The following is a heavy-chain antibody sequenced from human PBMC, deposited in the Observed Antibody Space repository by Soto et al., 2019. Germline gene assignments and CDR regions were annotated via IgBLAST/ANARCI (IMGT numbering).Heavy chain of an antibody. CDR2: ISHSGST. CDR3: ARGYKEYSSISYVD. CDR1: GGSFSDYY. D-gene: IGHD6-13*01. V-gene: IGHV4-34*01. Sequence: QVQLQQWGAGLLKPSETLSLTCAVYGGSFSDYYWSWIRQPPGKGLEWIGEISHSGSTNYNPSLKSRVTISVDTSKNQLSRKLSSVTAADTAVYYCARGYKEYSSISYVDWGQGTLVTVSS. J-gene: IGHJ4*02.